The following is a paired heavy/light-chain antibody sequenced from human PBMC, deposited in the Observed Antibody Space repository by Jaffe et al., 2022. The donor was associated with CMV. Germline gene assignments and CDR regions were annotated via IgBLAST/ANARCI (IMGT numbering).Heavy chain of an antibody. J-gene: IGHJ6*02. CDR3: ARHWDSGYSGYDPHYYYYGMDV. CDR2: IYPGDSDT. Sequence: EVQLVQSGAEVKKPGESLKISCKGSGYSFTSYWIGWVRQMPGKGLEWMGIIYPGDSDTRYSPSFQGQVTISADKSISTAYLQWSSLKASDTAMYYCARHWDSGYSGYDPHYYYYGMDVWGQGTTVTVSS. D-gene: IGHD5-12*01. V-gene: IGHV5-51*01. CDR1: GYSFTSYW.
Light chain of an antibody. J-gene: IGLJ2*01. Sequence: QSVLTQPPSASGTPGQRVTISCSGSSSNIGSNTVNWYQQLPGTAPKLLIYSNNQRPSGVPDRFSGSKSGTSASLAISGLQSEDEADYYCAAWDDSLNGYVVFGGGTKLTVL. CDR2: SNN. V-gene: IGLV1-44*01. CDR3: AAWDDSLNGYVV. CDR1: SSNIGSNT.